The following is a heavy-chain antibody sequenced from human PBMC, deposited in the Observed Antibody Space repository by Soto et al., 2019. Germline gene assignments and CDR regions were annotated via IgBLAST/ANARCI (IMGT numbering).Heavy chain of an antibody. J-gene: IGHJ4*02. CDR2: IYPGGGT. CDR3: ARAPSGSGFDY. V-gene: IGHV4-30-2*01. Sequence: QLQLQESGSGLVKPSQTLSLTCAVSGGSISSGGYSWSWIRQPPGKGLEWIGYIYPGGGTYYNPSLKSRVTISIDRSENQFSLKLTSLTAADTAVYYCARAPSGSGFDYWGQGTLVTVSS. CDR1: GGSISSGGYS.